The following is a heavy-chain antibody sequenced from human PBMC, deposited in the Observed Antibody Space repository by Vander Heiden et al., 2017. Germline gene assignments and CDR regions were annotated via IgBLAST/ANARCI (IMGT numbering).Heavy chain of an antibody. V-gene: IGHV3-9*01. CDR1: GFTFDDYA. CDR2: ISWNSGSI. J-gene: IGHJ3*02. D-gene: IGHD1-26*01. CDR3: AKSMKWELPDAFDI. Sequence: EVQLVESGGGLVQPGRSLRLSCAASGFTFDDYAMHWVRQAPGKGLEWVSGISWNSGSISYADSVKGRFTISRDNAKNSLYLQMNSLRAEDTALYYCAKSMKWELPDAFDIWGQGTMVTVSS.